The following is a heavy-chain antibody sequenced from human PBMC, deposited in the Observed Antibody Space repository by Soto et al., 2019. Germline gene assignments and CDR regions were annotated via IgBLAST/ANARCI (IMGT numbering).Heavy chain of an antibody. V-gene: IGHV2-70*12. CDR1: GFSLSTTGMC. CDR3: AHASISPYYYYGMDV. D-gene: IGHD1-20*01. J-gene: IGHJ6*02. CDR2: IDWNDDK. Sequence: SGPTLVNPTQTLTLTCTFSGFSLSTTGMCVSWIRQPPGKALEWLARIDWNDDKFYSTSLKTRLTISKDTSRNQVVLTMTNMKPVDTGSYYCAHASISPYYYYGMDVWGQGTTVTVSS.